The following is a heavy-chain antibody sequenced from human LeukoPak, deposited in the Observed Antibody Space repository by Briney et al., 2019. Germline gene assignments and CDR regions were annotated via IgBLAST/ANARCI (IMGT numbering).Heavy chain of an antibody. D-gene: IGHD4-17*01. CDR1: GFSFSSFA. J-gene: IGHJ3*02. CDR3: ARDPNGNYVGAFEM. CDR2: ILSGGDVF. Sequence: PGGSLRLSCAASGFSFSSFAMMWARQAPGMGLELISAILSGGDVFFYGDSVRGRFTISGDYSTNTLFLQMNNLRADDSAVYYCARDPNGNYVGAFEMWGPGTTVTVSS. V-gene: IGHV3-23*01.